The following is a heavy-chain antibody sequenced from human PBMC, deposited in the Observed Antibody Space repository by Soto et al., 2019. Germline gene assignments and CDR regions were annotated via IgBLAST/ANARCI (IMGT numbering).Heavy chain of an antibody. Sequence: ASVKVSCKASGYTFTSYYMHWVRQAPGQGLEWMGIINPSGGSTSYAQKFQGRVTMTRDTSTSTVYMELSSLRSEDTAVYYCARLFTIFGVVEDTAYLDYWGQGTLVTVSS. CDR3: ARLFTIFGVVEDTAYLDY. CDR1: GYTFTSYY. J-gene: IGHJ4*02. D-gene: IGHD3-3*01. CDR2: INPSGGST. V-gene: IGHV1-46*01.